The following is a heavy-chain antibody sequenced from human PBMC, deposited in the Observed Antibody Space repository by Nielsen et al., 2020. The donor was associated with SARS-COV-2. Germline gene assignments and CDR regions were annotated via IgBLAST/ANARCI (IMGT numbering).Heavy chain of an antibody. CDR1: GFTFSSYA. V-gene: IGHV3-30*04. D-gene: IGHD3-16*01. CDR3: ARGGPIITFGGERIY. Sequence: GGSLRLSCATSGFTFSSYAMHWVRQAPGKGLEWVAVISYDGSNKYYADSVKGRFTISRDNSKNTLYLQMNSLRAEDTAVYYCARGGPIITFGGERIYWGQGTLVTVSS. J-gene: IGHJ4*02. CDR2: ISYDGSNK.